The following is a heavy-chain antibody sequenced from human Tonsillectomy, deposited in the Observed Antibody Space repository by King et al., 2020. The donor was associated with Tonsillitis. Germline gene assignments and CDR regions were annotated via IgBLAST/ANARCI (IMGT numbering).Heavy chain of an antibody. Sequence: VQLVESGAEVKKPGASVKVSCKASGYTFTDYFIHWVRQAPGQGLEWVGWITPKSGGTNFAQKLQGRVTMTTDSSISTAYMELSRLTSDDTAMYYCAVGDWFDPWGQGTLAT. CDR1: GYTFTDYF. CDR3: AVGDWFDP. CDR2: ITPKSGGT. V-gene: IGHV1-2*02. J-gene: IGHJ5*01.